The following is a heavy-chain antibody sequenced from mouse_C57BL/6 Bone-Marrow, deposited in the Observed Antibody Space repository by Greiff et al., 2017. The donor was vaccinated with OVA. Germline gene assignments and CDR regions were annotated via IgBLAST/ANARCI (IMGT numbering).Heavy chain of an antibody. J-gene: IGHJ1*03. CDR3: ARSYYYGSSWYFDV. Sequence: VQLQQSGAELVRPGSSVKMSCKTSGYTFTSYGINWVKQRPGQGLEWIGNIYIGNGYTEYNEKFKGQATLTSDTTSSTAYIQLSSLKSEDSAIYFCARSYYYGSSWYFDVWGTGTTVTVSS. D-gene: IGHD1-1*01. CDR2: IYIGNGYT. CDR1: GYTFTSYG. V-gene: IGHV1-58*01.